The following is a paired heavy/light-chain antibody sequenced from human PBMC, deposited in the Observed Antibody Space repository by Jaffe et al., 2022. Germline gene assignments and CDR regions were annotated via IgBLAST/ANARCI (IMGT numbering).Light chain of an antibody. Sequence: EIVLTQSPGTLSLSPGERATLSCRASQSVSSSYLAWYQQKPGQAPRLLIYGASSRATGIPDRFSGSGSGTDFTLTISRLEPEDFAVYYCQQYGSSPNTFGQGTKVEIK. CDR3: QQYGSSPNT. J-gene: IGKJ1*01. CDR2: GAS. V-gene: IGKV3-20*01. CDR1: QSVSSSY.
Heavy chain of an antibody. Sequence: EVQLLESGGGLVQPGGSLRLSCAASGFTFSSYAMSWVRQAPGKGLEWVSAISGSGGSTYYADSVKGRFTISRDNSKNTLYLQMNSLRAEDTAVYYCAKENAITIFGVVTTGDAFDIWGQGTMVTVSS. CDR3: AKENAITIFGVVTTGDAFDI. CDR1: GFTFSSYA. CDR2: ISGSGGST. V-gene: IGHV3-23*01. D-gene: IGHD3-3*01. J-gene: IGHJ3*02.